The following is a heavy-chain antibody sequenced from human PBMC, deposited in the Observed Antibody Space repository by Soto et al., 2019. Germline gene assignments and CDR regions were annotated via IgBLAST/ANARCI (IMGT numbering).Heavy chain of an antibody. J-gene: IGHJ4*02. CDR3: ASLDWGYFDY. Sequence: SETLSLTCTVSGGSISSDSYYWGWIRQPPEKGLEWIGYIYYSGSTNYNPTLKSRVTISVDTSKNQFSLKLSSVTAADTAVYYCASLDWGYFDYWGQGTLVTVSS. D-gene: IGHD7-27*01. CDR1: GGSISSDSYY. V-gene: IGHV4-61*05. CDR2: IYYSGST.